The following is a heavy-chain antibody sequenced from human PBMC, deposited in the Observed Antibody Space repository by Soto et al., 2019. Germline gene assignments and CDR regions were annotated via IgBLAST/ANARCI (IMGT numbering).Heavy chain of an antibody. CDR2: INPRGGST. V-gene: IGHV1-46*02. Sequence: ASVNGSCKSSGYTLNTYYIHWGRQAPGQGPEWMGIINPRGGSTTYAQNFQDRVTMTRDTSSSTVYMELSSLRSEDTAVYYCARGGGFSPYYSNLDVWGQGTTVTSP. CDR1: GYTLNTYY. CDR3: ARGGGFSPYYSNLDV. D-gene: IGHD2-21*01. J-gene: IGHJ6*02.